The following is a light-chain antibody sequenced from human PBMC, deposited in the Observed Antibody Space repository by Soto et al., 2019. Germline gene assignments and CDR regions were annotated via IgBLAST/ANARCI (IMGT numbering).Light chain of an antibody. J-gene: IGLJ2*01. CDR1: SSDVGGYNY. Sequence: QSVLTQPASVSGSPGQSITISCTGTSSDVGGYNYVSWYQQHPGKAPKLMIYDVSNRPSGVSNRFSGSKSGNTASLTISGLQADDEADYYCSSYTRSTTLVFGGGTQLTV. V-gene: IGLV2-14*01. CDR2: DVS. CDR3: SSYTRSTTLV.